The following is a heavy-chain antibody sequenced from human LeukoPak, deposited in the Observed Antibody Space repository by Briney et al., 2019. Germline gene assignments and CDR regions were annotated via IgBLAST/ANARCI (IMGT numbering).Heavy chain of an antibody. D-gene: IGHD6-19*01. V-gene: IGHV3-74*01. J-gene: IGHJ3*02. CDR2: SNSDGSST. CDR3: AREPRIAVAGTGPAAFDI. CDR1: GFTFSSYW. Sequence: PVGSLRLSCAASGFTFSSYWMHWVRQAPGKGLVWVSRSNSDGSSTTYADSVKGRFTISRDNAKNTLYLQMNSLRAEDTAVYYCAREPRIAVAGTGPAAFDIWGQGTMVTVSS.